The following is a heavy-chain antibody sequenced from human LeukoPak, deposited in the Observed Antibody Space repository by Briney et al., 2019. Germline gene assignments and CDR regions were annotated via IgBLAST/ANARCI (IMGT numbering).Heavy chain of an antibody. V-gene: IGHV1-24*01. CDR2: FDPEDGET. Sequence: ASVKVSCKVSGYTLTELSMHWVRQAPGNGLEWMGGFDPEDGETIYAQKFQGRVTMTEDTSTDTAYMELSSLRSEDTAVYYCATQRLAAVAGIGGVCYWGQGTLVTVSS. CDR3: ATQRLAAVAGIGGVCY. CDR1: GYTLTELS. J-gene: IGHJ4*02. D-gene: IGHD6-19*01.